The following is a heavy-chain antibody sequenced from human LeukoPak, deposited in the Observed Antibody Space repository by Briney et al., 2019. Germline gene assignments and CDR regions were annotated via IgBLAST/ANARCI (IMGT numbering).Heavy chain of an antibody. CDR1: GGTFSSYA. D-gene: IGHD5-12*01. CDR2: IIPISGTA. Sequence: ASVKVSCKASGGTFSSYAISWVRQAPGQGLEWMGGIIPISGTANYAQKFQGRVTITGDDSTSSAYMELSSLRSEDTAVYYCARLGYDRRVVDYWGQGTLVTVSS. V-gene: IGHV1-69*13. CDR3: ARLGYDRRVVDY. J-gene: IGHJ4*02.